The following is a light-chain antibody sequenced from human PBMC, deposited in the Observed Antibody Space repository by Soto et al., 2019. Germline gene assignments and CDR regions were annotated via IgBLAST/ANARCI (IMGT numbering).Light chain of an antibody. CDR1: QSVSTH. Sequence: EIVMTQSPATLSVSPGEGATLSCRASQSVSTHLAWYQQIPGQAPRLLIYGTSTRAAGIPARFSGSGSGTDFTLTISRLEPEDFAVYYCQQYGSSITFGQGTRLEIK. CDR3: QQYGSSIT. CDR2: GTS. J-gene: IGKJ5*01. V-gene: IGKV3-15*01.